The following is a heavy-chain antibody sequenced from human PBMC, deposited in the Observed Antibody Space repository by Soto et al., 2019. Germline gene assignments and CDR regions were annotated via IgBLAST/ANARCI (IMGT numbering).Heavy chain of an antibody. CDR3: ARDRAFCSGTNCRRGSIYYYYMDV. Sequence: ESGGGLVQPGGSLRLSCAASGFTFSGHWMSWVRQAPGKGLEWVAHIKQDGSETFYVGSVKGRFPISRDNAKNSLDLQMNSLRAEDTALYYCARDRAFCSGTNCRRGSIYYYYMDVWGNGTTVTVSS. V-gene: IGHV3-7*01. CDR1: GFTFSGHW. J-gene: IGHJ6*03. D-gene: IGHD2-2*01. CDR2: IKQDGSET.